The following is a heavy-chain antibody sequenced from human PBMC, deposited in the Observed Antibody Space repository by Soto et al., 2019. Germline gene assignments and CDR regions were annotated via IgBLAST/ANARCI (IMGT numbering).Heavy chain of an antibody. CDR1: GFTFSSYS. CDR2: ISSSSSTI. D-gene: IGHD6-25*01. V-gene: IGHV3-48*02. Sequence: PGGSLRLSSAASGFTFSSYSMNWVRQAPGKGLEWVSYISSSSSTIYYADSVKGRFTISRDNAKNSLYLQMNSLRDEDTAVYYCARRGIAAINYYGMDVWGQGTTVTVSS. J-gene: IGHJ6*02. CDR3: ARRGIAAINYYGMDV.